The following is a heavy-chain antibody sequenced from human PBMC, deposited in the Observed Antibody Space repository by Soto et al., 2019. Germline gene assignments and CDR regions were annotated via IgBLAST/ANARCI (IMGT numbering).Heavy chain of an antibody. V-gene: IGHV3-53*01. Sequence: EVQLVESGGGLIQPGGSLRLSCAASGFTVSSSYMSWVRQAPGKGPEGVSMMDSGGTTYYADSVRGRFTISRDNAKNTPYLQIHNPVAHDPAVYSCARDGGSTSLPHYGMHLCGHGTTVTVSS. CDR2: MDSGGTT. J-gene: IGHJ6*02. CDR1: GFTVSSSY. CDR3: ARDGGSTSLPHYGMHL. D-gene: IGHD3-16*01.